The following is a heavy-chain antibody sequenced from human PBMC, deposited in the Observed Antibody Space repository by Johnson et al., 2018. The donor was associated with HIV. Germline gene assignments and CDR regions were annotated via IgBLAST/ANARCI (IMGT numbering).Heavy chain of an antibody. Sequence: VQLVESGGGLIQRGGSLRLSCVASDFSVSKNYMSWVRQAPGKGLEWVSGISWNSGSIAYGDSVKGRFTISRDNAKNSLYLQMSSLRAEDTALYYCAGDRVMVGATVDAFDIWGQGTMVTVSS. CDR2: ISWNSGSI. CDR1: DFSVSKNY. V-gene: IGHV3-20*04. D-gene: IGHD1-26*01. J-gene: IGHJ3*02. CDR3: AGDRVMVGATVDAFDI.